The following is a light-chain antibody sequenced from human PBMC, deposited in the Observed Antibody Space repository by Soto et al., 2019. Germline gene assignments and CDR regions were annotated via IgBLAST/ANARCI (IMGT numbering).Light chain of an antibody. CDR2: GVS. V-gene: IGLV2-14*01. CDR1: GSDIGNYNY. CDR3: SSYTSYTTLWV. J-gene: IGLJ3*02. Sequence: QSVLTQPASVSGSPGQSITISCTGTGSDIGNYNYVSWYQQQPGKAPKLMIYGVSNRPSGVSNRFSGSKSGNAASLTISGLQAEDEADYYCSSYTSYTTLWVFGGGTKLTVL.